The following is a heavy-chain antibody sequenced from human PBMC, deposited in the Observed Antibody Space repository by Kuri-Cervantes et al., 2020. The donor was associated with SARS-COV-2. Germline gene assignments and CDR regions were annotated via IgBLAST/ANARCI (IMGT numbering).Heavy chain of an antibody. CDR3: AHTRLVVVITTSYNWFDP. V-gene: IGHV2-5*02. CDR1: GFSLSTRGVG. D-gene: IGHD3-22*01. CDR2: IYRDDDK. J-gene: IGHJ5*02. Sequence: SGPTLVKPTQTLTLTCTFSGFSLSTRGVGVGWIRQPPGKALEWLALIYRDDDKRYSPSLKSRLTITKDTSKNQVVLTMTNMDPVDTATYYCAHTRLVVVITTSYNWFDPWGQGTLVTVSS.